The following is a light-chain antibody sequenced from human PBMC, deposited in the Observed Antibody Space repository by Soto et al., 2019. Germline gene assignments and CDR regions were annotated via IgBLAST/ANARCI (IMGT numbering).Light chain of an antibody. V-gene: IGLV1-44*01. CDR3: STWDDSPRV. Sequence: QSVLTQPPSASGTPGQRVTISCSGSNSNIGRNTVNWYQQLPGMAPKLLIYNNDQRPSGVPDRFSGSKSGTSASLAISGLQSEDEADYFCSTWDDSPRVFGGGTKLTVL. CDR1: NSNIGRNT. CDR2: NND. J-gene: IGLJ3*02.